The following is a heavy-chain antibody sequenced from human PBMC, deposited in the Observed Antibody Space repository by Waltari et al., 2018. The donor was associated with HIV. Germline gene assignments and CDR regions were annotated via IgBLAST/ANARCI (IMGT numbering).Heavy chain of an antibody. CDR1: GGSFSGYY. CDR2: INHSGST. D-gene: IGHD2-15*01. J-gene: IGHJ6*02. Sequence: QVQLQQWGAGLLKPSETLSLTCAVYGGSFSGYYWSLLRQHPGKGVEWIGEINHSGSTNYNPSLKSRVTISVDTSKNQFSLKLSSVTAADTAVYYCARGVGVVSRSCSGGSCYRYGMDVWGQGTTVTVSS. V-gene: IGHV4-34*01. CDR3: ARGVGVVSRSCSGGSCYRYGMDV.